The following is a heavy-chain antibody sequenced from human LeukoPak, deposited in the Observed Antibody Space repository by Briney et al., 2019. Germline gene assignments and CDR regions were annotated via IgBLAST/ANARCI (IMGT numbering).Heavy chain of an antibody. V-gene: IGHV4-59*01. CDR3: ARDRTKVTTHGVFDI. Sequence: PSETLSLTCTVSGGSISSYYWSWIRQPPGKGLEWIGYIYYSGSTNYNPSLKSRVTISVDTSKNQFSLKLSSVTAADTAVYYCARDRTKVTTHGVFDIWGQGTMVTVSS. CDR1: GGSISSYY. J-gene: IGHJ3*02. CDR2: IYYSGST. D-gene: IGHD2-8*01.